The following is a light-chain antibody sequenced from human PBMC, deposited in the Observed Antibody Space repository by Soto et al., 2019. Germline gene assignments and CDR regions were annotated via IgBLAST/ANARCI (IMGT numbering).Light chain of an antibody. CDR2: TAS. CDR3: QHYDAYSRT. Sequence: DIQMTRSPSTLSTSLGDRVTITCRASQNIDRSLAWYQQKPGKAPKLLIYTASNLQDGVPSRFSASGSGTDFTLTISGLQPDDFATYYCQHYDAYSRTFGQGTRVDVK. J-gene: IGKJ1*01. CDR1: QNIDRS. V-gene: IGKV1-5*03.